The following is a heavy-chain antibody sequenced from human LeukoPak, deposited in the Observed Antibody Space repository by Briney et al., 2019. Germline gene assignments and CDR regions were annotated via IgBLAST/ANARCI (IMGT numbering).Heavy chain of an antibody. CDR2: IKQDGSEK. CDR3: ARESYYDFC. Sequence: GGSLRLSCAVSGFTFSSYWMTWVRQAPGKGLEWVANIKQDGSEKNYVDSVKGRFIISRDDAKNSLYLQMNSLRAEDTAVYYCARESYYDFCWGQGTLVTVSS. D-gene: IGHD3-3*01. J-gene: IGHJ4*02. V-gene: IGHV3-7*01. CDR1: GFTFSSYW.